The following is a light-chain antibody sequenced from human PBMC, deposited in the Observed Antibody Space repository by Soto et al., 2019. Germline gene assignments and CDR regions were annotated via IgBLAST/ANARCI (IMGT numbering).Light chain of an antibody. CDR2: DAS. CDR3: QKSDSTPWT. Sequence: IQMTQSPCTPAASVGDSVTIPFRASQSISTWLAWYQQKPGKAPKLLIYDASSLEGGVPSRFSGSGSGTEFTLTISDLQPEDFTTYYCQKSDSTPWTFGQGTKVDIK. CDR1: QSISTW. V-gene: IGKV1-5*01. J-gene: IGKJ1*01.